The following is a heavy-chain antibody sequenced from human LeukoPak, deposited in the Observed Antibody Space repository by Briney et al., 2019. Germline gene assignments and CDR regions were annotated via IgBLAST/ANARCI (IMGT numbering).Heavy chain of an antibody. J-gene: IGHJ4*02. V-gene: IGHV3-23*01. D-gene: IGHD3-3*01. CDR3: AKVFGSRREATFDY. CDR2: ISGSGGST. Sequence: GGSLRLSCAASGFTFSSYAMSWVCQAPGKGLEWVSAISGSGGSTYYADSVKGRFTISRDNSKNTLYLQMNSPRAEDTAVYFCAKVFGSRREATFDYWGQGTLVTVSS. CDR1: GFTFSSYA.